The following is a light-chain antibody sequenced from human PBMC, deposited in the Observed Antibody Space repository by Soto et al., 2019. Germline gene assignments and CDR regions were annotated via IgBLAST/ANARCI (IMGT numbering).Light chain of an antibody. J-gene: IGLJ3*02. CDR1: SSNIGAGYD. CDR2: GNS. V-gene: IGLV1-40*01. Sequence: QSVLTQPPSVSGAPGQRVTISCTGSSSNIGAGYDVHWYQQLPGTAPKLLIYGNSNRPSGVPDRFSGSKSGTSASLAITGLQPEDEADYYCQSYDSSLSGRNWVFGGGTKLTVL. CDR3: QSYDSSLSGRNWV.